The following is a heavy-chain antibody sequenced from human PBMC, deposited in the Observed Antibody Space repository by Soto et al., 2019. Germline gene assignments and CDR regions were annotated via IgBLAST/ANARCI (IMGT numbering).Heavy chain of an antibody. CDR2: VYYSGTT. CDR3: ARHERWELLASFDP. J-gene: IGHJ5*02. V-gene: IGHV4-39*01. CDR1: GDSISSSSYY. Sequence: SETLSLTCAVPGDSISSSSYYWAWIRQPPGGGLEWIGSVYYSGTTYYSPSLKSRVTISVDTSKNQFSLKLSSVTAADTAVYYCARHERWELLASFDPWGQGTRVTVSS. D-gene: IGHD1-26*01.